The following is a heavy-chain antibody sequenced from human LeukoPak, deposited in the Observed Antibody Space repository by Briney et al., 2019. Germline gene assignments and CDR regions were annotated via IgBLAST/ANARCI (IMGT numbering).Heavy chain of an antibody. V-gene: IGHV4-30-2*02. Sequence: SETLSLTCAVSGGSISSGGYSWSWIRQPPGKGLEWIGYIYHSGSTYYNPSLKSRVTISVDTSKNQFSLKLSSVTAADTAVYYCARAEYSSSSDLDYWGQGTLVTVSS. CDR2: IYHSGST. CDR3: ARAEYSSSSDLDY. CDR1: GGSISSGGYS. J-gene: IGHJ4*02. D-gene: IGHD6-6*01.